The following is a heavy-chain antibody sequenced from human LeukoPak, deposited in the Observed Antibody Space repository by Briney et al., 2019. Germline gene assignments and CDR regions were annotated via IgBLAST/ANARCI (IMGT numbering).Heavy chain of an antibody. Sequence: GGSLRLSCAASGFTFSSYEMNWVRQAPGKGLEWVSYISSSGSTIYYANSVKGRFTISRDNAKNSLYLQMNSLRAEDTAVYYSARSAVTLDYWGQGTLVTVSS. V-gene: IGHV3-48*03. D-gene: IGHD4-17*01. CDR3: ARSAVTLDY. J-gene: IGHJ4*02. CDR1: GFTFSSYE. CDR2: ISSSGSTI.